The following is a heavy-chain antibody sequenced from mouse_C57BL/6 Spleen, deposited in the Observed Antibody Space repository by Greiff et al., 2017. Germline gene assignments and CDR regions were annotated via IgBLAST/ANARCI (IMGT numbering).Heavy chain of an antibody. Sequence: EVQVVESGGDLVKPGGSLKLSCAASGFTFSSYGMSWVRQTPDKRLEWVATISSGGSYTYYPDSVKGRFTISRDNAKNTPYLQMSSLKSEDTAMYYCARHDTTVVATRFAYWGQGTLVTVSA. J-gene: IGHJ3*01. CDR1: GFTFSSYG. CDR2: ISSGGSYT. V-gene: IGHV5-6*01. D-gene: IGHD1-1*01. CDR3: ARHDTTVVATRFAY.